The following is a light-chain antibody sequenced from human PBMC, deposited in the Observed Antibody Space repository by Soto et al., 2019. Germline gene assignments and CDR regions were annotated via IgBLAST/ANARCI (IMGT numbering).Light chain of an antibody. J-gene: IGKJ4*01. V-gene: IGKV1-13*02. CDR2: DAS. CDR3: QQFNSYPL. CDR1: QGISSA. Sequence: AIQLTQSPSSLSASVGDRVTITCRASQGISSALAWYQQKPGKAPKLLIYDASSLESGFPSRFSGSGSGTDFTLTISSLQPEDFATYYCQQFNSYPLFGGGTKVEIK.